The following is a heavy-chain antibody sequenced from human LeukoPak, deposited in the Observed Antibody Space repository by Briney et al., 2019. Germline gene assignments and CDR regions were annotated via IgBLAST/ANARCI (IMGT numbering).Heavy chain of an antibody. CDR1: GYTFTSYG. CDR3: ARDFALYSSSWYLRNDAFDI. CDR2: ISAYNGNT. Sequence: ASVKVSCKASGYTFTSYGISWVRQAPGQGLEWMGWISAYNGNTNYAQKLQGRVTMTTDTSTSTAYMELRSLRSDDTAVYYCARDFALYSSSWYLRNDAFDIWGQGTMVTVSS. J-gene: IGHJ3*02. V-gene: IGHV1-18*01. D-gene: IGHD6-13*01.